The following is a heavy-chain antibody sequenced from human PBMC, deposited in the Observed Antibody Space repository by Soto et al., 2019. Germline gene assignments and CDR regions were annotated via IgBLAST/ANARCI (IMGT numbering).Heavy chain of an antibody. CDR2: ISSGGDNI. D-gene: IGHD2-15*01. V-gene: IGHV3-21*01. CDR3: ARDWHCSGGSCYTGDWFAP. Sequence: MQLVQSGGGLVKPGGSLRLSCAASGFSFSTYSMDWVRRAPGKGLEWLSAISSGGDNIYYADSVKGRFTISRDNAKNSRYRQMNSLRHEDTAVYYCARDWHCSGGSCYTGDWFAPWGQGPLVPASS. J-gene: IGHJ5*02. CDR1: GFSFSTYS.